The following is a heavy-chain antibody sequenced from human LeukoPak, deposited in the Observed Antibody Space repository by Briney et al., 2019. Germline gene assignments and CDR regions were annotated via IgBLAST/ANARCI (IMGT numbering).Heavy chain of an antibody. CDR3: ARASIVVVPAAIYYGDYYYYMDV. J-gene: IGHJ6*03. D-gene: IGHD2-2*01. CDR2: IIPIFGTA. CDR1: GGTFSSYA. V-gene: IGHV1-69*05. Sequence: SVKVSCKASGGTFSSYAISWVRQAPGQGLEWMGGIIPIFGTANYAQKFRGRVTITTDESTSTAYMELSSLRSEDTAVYYCARASIVVVPAAIYYGDYYYYMDVWGKGTTVSVSS.